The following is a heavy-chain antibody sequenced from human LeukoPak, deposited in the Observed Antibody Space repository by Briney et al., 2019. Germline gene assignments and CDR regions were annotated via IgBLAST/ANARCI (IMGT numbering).Heavy chain of an antibody. V-gene: IGHV1-8*03. J-gene: IGHJ4*02. CDR1: GYTFTSYD. D-gene: IGHD3-10*01. CDR3: ARGRGGDSGSYRMDY. CDR2: MNPNSGNT. Sequence: EASVKVSCKASGYTFTSYDINWVRQATGQGLEWMGWMNPNSGNTGYAQKFQGRVTVTRNTSISTAYMELSSLRSDDTAVYYCARGRGGDSGSYRMDYWGQGTLVTVSS.